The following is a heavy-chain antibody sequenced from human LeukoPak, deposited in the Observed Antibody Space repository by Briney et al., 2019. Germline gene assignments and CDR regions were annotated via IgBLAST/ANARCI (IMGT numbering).Heavy chain of an antibody. CDR3: ARGKNYDILTGYDY. CDR2: IYHSGST. V-gene: IGHV4-4*02. D-gene: IGHD3-9*01. CDR1: GFTFSSYW. Sequence: PGGSLRLSCAASGFTFSSYWMSWVRQAPGKGLEWIGEIYHSGSTNYNPSLKSRVTISVDKSKNQFSLKLSSVTAADTAVYYCARGKNYDILTGYDYWGQGTLVTVSS. J-gene: IGHJ4*02.